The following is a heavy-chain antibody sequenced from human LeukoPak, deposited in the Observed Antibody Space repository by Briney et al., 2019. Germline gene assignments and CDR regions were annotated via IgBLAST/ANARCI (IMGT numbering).Heavy chain of an antibody. J-gene: IGHJ6*02. CDR3: ARVAMVRGVISYYYYGMDV. CDR1: GGSFSGYY. CDR2: INHSGST. D-gene: IGHD3-10*01. Sequence: SETLSLTCAVYGGSFSGYYWSWIRKPPGKGLEWIGEINHSGSTNYNPSLKSRVTISVDTSKNQFSLKLSSVTAADTAVYYCARVAMVRGVISYYYYGMDVWGQGTTVTVSS. V-gene: IGHV4-34*01.